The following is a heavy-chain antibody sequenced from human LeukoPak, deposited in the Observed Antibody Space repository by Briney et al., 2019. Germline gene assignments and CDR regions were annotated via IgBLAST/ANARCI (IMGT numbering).Heavy chain of an antibody. Sequence: PSETLSLTCTVSGGSISSYYWSWIRQPPGKGLEWIGYIYYSGSTNYSPSLKSRVTISVDTSKNQFSLKLSSVTAADTAVYYCARDHGTGNAFDIWSQGTMVTVSS. CDR2: IYYSGST. V-gene: IGHV4-59*01. D-gene: IGHD1-1*01. J-gene: IGHJ3*02. CDR3: ARDHGTGNAFDI. CDR1: GGSISSYY.